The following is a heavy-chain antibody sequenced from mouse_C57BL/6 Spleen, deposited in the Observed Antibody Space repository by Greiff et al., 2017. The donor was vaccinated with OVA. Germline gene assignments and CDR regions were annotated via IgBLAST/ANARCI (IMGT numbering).Heavy chain of an antibody. CDR1: GYSITSGYY. D-gene: IGHD3-2*02. CDR2: ISYDGSN. Sequence: EVKLQESGPGLVKPSQSLSLTCPVTGYSITSGYYWNWIRQFPGNKLEWMGYISYDGSNNYNPSLKNRISITRDTSKNQFFLKLNSVTTEDTATYYCARDLPAQAWGLARDYWGQGTSVTVSS. CDR3: ARDLPAQAWGLARDY. J-gene: IGHJ4*01. V-gene: IGHV3-6*01.